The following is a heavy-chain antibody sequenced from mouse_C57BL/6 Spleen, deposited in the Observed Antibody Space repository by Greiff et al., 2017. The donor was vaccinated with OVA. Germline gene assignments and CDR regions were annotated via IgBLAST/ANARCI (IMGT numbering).Heavy chain of an antibody. V-gene: IGHV1-47*01. D-gene: IGHD4-1*01. CDR3: ARRDWDGYYFDY. CDR1: GYTFTTYP. J-gene: IGHJ2*01. CDR2: FHPYNDDT. Sequence: VQLQQSGAELVKPGASVKMSCKASGYTFTTYPIEWMKQNHGKSLEWIGNFHPYNDDTKYNEKFKGKATLTVEKSSSTVYLELGRLTSDDSAVYYCARRDWDGYYFDYWGQGTTLTVSS.